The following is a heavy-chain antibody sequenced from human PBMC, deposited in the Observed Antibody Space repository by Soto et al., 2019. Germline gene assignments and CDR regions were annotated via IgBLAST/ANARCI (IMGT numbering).Heavy chain of an antibody. CDR3: EREVDGSGWFPLGY. J-gene: IGHJ4*02. V-gene: IGHV4-4*07. Sequence: LSLTCTVSARSISSYYWRWIRQPAGKGLEWIGRIYTSGSTNYNPSLKSRVTMSVDTSKNQFSLKLSSVTAADTAVYYCEREVDGSGWFPLGYWGQGTLVTVAS. CDR2: IYTSGST. D-gene: IGHD6-19*01. CDR1: ARSISSYY.